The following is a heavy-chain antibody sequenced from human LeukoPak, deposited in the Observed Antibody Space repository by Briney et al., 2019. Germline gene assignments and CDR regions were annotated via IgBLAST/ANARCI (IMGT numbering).Heavy chain of an antibody. CDR3: ARDNPFKYDYVN. J-gene: IGHJ4*02. Sequence: SETLSLTCTVSGGSISSYYWSWIRQPPGKGLEWIGYIYYSGSTNYNPSLKSRVTMSVDTSKNQFSLKLSSVTAADTAVYYCARDNPFKYDYVNWGQGTLVTVSS. D-gene: IGHD3-16*01. CDR2: IYYSGST. CDR1: GGSISSYY. V-gene: IGHV4-59*12.